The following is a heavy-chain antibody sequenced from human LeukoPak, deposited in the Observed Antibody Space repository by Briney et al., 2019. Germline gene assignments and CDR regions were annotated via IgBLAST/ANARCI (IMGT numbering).Heavy chain of an antibody. Sequence: SEALSLTCTVSGGSISSSSYYWGWIRQPPGKGLEWIGSIYYSGSTYYNPSLKSRVTISVDTSKNQFSLKLSSVTAADTAVYYCARGPGENWFDPWGQGTLVTVSS. J-gene: IGHJ5*02. V-gene: IGHV4-39*07. CDR3: ARGPGENWFDP. D-gene: IGHD1-14*01. CDR1: GGSISSSSYY. CDR2: IYYSGST.